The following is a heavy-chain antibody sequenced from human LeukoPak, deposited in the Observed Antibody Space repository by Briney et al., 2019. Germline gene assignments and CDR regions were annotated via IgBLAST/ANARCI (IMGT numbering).Heavy chain of an antibody. CDR3: ARQLAARPFGWFDP. J-gene: IGHJ5*02. Sequence: GESLKISCQASGYTFTDYWIGWVRQMPGKGLEWMGIIYCDGSKTTYSQSLQSQVTISVDKSTSTAYLQWSSLKASDTAMYYCARQLAARPFGWFDPWGQGTLVTVSS. CDR1: GYTFTDYW. D-gene: IGHD6-6*01. V-gene: IGHV5-51*01. CDR2: IYCDGSKT.